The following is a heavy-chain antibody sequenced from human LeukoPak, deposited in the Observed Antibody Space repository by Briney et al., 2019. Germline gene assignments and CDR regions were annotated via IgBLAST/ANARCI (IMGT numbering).Heavy chain of an antibody. Sequence: SETLSLTCTVSGDSISSYYWSWIRQPPGKGLEWIGYIYTSGGTNYIPSPKGRVTISIDTSKDQFSLKLSSVTAADTAVYYCASGGVLYHSRLWGQGTLVTVSS. D-gene: IGHD3-16*01. CDR3: ASGGVLYHSRL. CDR2: IYTSGGT. CDR1: GDSISSYY. V-gene: IGHV4-4*09. J-gene: IGHJ4*02.